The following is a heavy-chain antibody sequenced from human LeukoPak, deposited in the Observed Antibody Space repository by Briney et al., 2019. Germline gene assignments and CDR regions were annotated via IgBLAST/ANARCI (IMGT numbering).Heavy chain of an antibody. J-gene: IGHJ5*02. CDR3: ARDWKYSSGLFDP. CDR2: IYYSGST. Sequence: SQTLSLTCTVSGGSISSGGYYWSWIRQHPGKGLEWIGYIYYSGSTYYNPSLKSRVTISVDTSKNQFSLKLSSVTAADTAVYYCARDWKYSSGLFDPWGQGTLVTVSS. CDR1: GGSISSGGYY. V-gene: IGHV4-31*03. D-gene: IGHD6-19*01.